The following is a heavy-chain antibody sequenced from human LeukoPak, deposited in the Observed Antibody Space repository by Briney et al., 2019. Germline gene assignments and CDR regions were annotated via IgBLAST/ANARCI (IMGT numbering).Heavy chain of an antibody. CDR1: GYTFTSYD. D-gene: IGHD4-17*01. CDR2: MNPNSGNT. CDR3: ARRDYGDYADY. J-gene: IGHJ4*02. Sequence: GASVKVSCKASGYTFTSYDINWVRQATGQGLEWMGWMNPNSGNTGCAQKFQGRVTMTRNTSISTAYMELNSLRSEDTAVYYCARRDYGDYADYWGQGTLVTVSS. V-gene: IGHV1-8*01.